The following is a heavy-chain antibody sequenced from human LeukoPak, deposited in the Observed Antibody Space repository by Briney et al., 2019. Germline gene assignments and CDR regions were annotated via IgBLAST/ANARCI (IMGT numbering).Heavy chain of an antibody. J-gene: IGHJ4*02. CDR3: ARGGGDYRTFDY. CDR1: GFTFSSYA. V-gene: IGHV3-30*04. CDR2: ISYDGSNK. D-gene: IGHD4-17*01. Sequence: GGSLRLSCAASGFTFSSYAMHWVRQAPGKGLEWVAVISYDGSNKYYADSVKGRFTISRDNSKNTLYLQMNSLRAEDTAVYYCARGGGDYRTFDYWGQGTLVTVSS.